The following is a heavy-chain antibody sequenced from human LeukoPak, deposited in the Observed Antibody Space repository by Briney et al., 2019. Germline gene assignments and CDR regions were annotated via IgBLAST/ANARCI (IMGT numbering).Heavy chain of an antibody. J-gene: IGHJ5*02. V-gene: IGHV1-69*05. CDR3: ANSGSYYNWFDP. CDR1: GGTFSSYA. Sequence: ASVKVSCKASGGTFSSYAISWVRQAPGQGPEWMGRIIPIFGTANYAQKFQGRVTITTDESTSTAYMELSSLRSEDTAVYYCANSGSYYNWFDPWGQGTLVTVSS. D-gene: IGHD1-26*01. CDR2: IIPIFGTA.